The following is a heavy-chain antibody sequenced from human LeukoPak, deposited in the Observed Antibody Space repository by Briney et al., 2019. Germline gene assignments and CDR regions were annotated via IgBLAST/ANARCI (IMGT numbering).Heavy chain of an antibody. CDR2: ISSGSSTI. J-gene: IGHJ4*02. CDR1: GFTFSSYS. V-gene: IGHV3-48*04. Sequence: PGGSLRLSCAASGFTFSSYSMKWVRQAPGKGLDWLSYISSGSSTIYYADSVKGRFTISRDNTKKTLYLEMNSLRAEDTAVYYCARDILWDGSYGYGNYWGQGTLVTVSS. D-gene: IGHD1-26*01. CDR3: ARDILWDGSYGYGNY.